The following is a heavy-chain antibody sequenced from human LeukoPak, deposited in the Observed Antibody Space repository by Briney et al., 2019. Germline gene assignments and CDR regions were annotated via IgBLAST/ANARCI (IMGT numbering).Heavy chain of an antibody. CDR1: GFTFSSYA. D-gene: IGHD5-18*01. CDR2: ISYDGSNK. Sequence: PGRSLRLSCAASGFTFSSYAMHWVRQAPGKGLEWVAVISYDGSNKYYADSVKGRFTISRDNSKNTLYLQMNSLRAEDTAVYYCSSPRYTAMASDYWGQGTLVTVSS. V-gene: IGHV3-30-3*01. J-gene: IGHJ4*02. CDR3: SSPRYTAMASDY.